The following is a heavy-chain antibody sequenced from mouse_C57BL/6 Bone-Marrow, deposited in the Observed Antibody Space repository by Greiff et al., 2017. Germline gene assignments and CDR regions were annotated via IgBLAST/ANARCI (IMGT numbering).Heavy chain of an antibody. V-gene: IGHV1-64*01. J-gene: IGHJ2*01. CDR2: IHPNSGST. Sequence: QVQLQQPGAELVKPGASVKLSCKASGYTFTSYWMHWVKQRPGQGLEWIGMIHPNSGSTNYNEKFKSKATLTVEKSSSTAYMQLSSLTSEDSAVYYCARWSYYGNYCYWGQGTTLTVSS. CDR3: ARWSYYGNYCY. CDR1: GYTFTSYW. D-gene: IGHD2-10*01.